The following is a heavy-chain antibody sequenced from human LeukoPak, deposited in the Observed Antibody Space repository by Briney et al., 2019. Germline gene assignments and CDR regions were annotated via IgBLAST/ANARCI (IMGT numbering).Heavy chain of an antibody. CDR3: ARIRGTYGFALDL. D-gene: IGHD3-16*02. CDR2: LKKDGSEK. J-gene: IGHJ5*02. V-gene: IGHV3-7*01. Sequence: GGSLRLSCAASAFTFSSHSLTWVRQAPGKGLEWVAYLKKDGSEKYYVDSVTGRFTISRDNAKNSLSLQMNSLRADDTAVYYCARIRGTYGFALDLWGQGTLVTVSS. CDR1: AFTFSSHS.